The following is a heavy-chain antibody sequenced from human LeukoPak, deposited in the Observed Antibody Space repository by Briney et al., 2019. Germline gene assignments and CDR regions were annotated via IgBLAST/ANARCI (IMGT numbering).Heavy chain of an antibody. D-gene: IGHD3-22*01. J-gene: IGHJ4*02. CDR2: IYSGGST. Sequence: PGGSLRLSCAASGFTVSSNYMSWVRQAPGKGLEWVSVIYSGGSTYYADSVKGRFTISRDNSKNTLYLQMNSLRAEDTAVYYCARGLYYYDSSGSLCWGQGTLVTVPS. V-gene: IGHV3-53*01. CDR1: GFTVSSNY. CDR3: ARGLYYYDSSGSLC.